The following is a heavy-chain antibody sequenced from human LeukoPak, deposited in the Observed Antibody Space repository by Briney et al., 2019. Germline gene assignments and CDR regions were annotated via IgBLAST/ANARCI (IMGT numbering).Heavy chain of an antibody. CDR2: INPSGGST. J-gene: IGHJ4*02. CDR1: GYTFTSYY. Sequence: ASVKVSCKASGYTFTSYYMHWVRQAPGQGLEWMGIINPSGGSTSYAQKFQGRVTMTRDMSTSTVYMELSSLRSEDTAVYYCTRDYGSSGYDYWGQGTLVTVSS. CDR3: TRDYGSSGYDY. D-gene: IGHD3-22*01. V-gene: IGHV1-46*01.